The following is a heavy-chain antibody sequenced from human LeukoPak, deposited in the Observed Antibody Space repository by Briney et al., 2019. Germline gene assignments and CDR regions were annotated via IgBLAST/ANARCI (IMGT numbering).Heavy chain of an antibody. CDR2: IRYDGSNK. V-gene: IGHV3-30*02. Sequence: GGSLRLSCAASGFTFSSYGMHWVRQAPGKGLEWVAFIRYDGSNKYYADSVKGRFTISRDNSKNTLYLQMNSLRAEDTAVYYCAKDRLQWEIFCYFDYWGQGTLVTVSS. CDR1: GFTFSSYG. J-gene: IGHJ4*02. CDR3: AKDRLQWEIFCYFDY. D-gene: IGHD3-9*01.